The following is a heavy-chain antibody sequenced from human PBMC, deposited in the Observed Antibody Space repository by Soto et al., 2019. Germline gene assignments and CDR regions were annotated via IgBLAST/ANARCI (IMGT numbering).Heavy chain of an antibody. V-gene: IGHV4-30-4*06. J-gene: IGHJ2*01. CDR3: AGQLFFFFQAEDGIRDSVPVSAFLLNRSSDL. CDR2: IYYSGST. Sequence: PGKGLEWIGPIYYSGSTYYNSSLKIRVTISLDTSKNQFSLKLSSVTAADTAVYYCAGQLFFFFQAEDGIRDSVPVSAFLLNRSSDL. D-gene: IGHD3-9*01.